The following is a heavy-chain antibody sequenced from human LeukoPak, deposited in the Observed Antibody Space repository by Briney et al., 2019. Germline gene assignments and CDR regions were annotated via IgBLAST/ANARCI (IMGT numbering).Heavy chain of an antibody. CDR2: IYHSGTT. Sequence: SETLSLTCTVSGYSISNGYYWGWIRQPPGRGLEWIGTIYHSGTTYYNPSLKRRVTISVDTSKNQFSLRLTSVTAADTAVYYCARVDYDFWSGFPIHPFDYWGQGTLVTVSS. J-gene: IGHJ4*02. D-gene: IGHD3-3*01. V-gene: IGHV4-38-2*02. CDR1: GYSISNGYY. CDR3: ARVDYDFWSGFPIHPFDY.